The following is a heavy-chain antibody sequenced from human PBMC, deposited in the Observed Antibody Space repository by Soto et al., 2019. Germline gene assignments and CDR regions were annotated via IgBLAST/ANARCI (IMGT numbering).Heavy chain of an antibody. V-gene: IGHV4-59*01. CDR1: GGSINTYY. Sequence: SETLSLTCTVSGGSINTYYWTWIRQSPGKGPEWIGYVYRSGTTNYNPSLESRVTMSLDTSKNQFSLKLSAVTTADTAVYYCARARQYYDCEFDPWGQGTLVTVSS. D-gene: IGHD3-22*01. CDR2: VYRSGTT. J-gene: IGHJ5*02. CDR3: ARARQYYDCEFDP.